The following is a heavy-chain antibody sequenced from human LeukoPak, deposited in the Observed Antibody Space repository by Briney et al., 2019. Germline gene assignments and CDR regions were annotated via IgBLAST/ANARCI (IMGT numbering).Heavy chain of an antibody. J-gene: IGHJ4*02. V-gene: IGHV1-2*02. CDR2: INPNSGCT. CDR3: ARDLSGAMTTVTCADY. D-gene: IGHD4-17*01. CDR1: GCTFTGYY. Sequence: ASVKVSCKASGCTFTGYYMHWVRQAPGQGLEWMGWINPNSGCTNYAQKFQGRVTMTRDTSISTAYMKLSRLRSDDTAVYYCARDLSGAMTTVTCADYWGQGTLVTVSS.